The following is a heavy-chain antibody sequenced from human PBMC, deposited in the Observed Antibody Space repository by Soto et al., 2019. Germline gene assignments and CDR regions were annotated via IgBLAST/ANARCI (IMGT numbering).Heavy chain of an antibody. CDR1: GYTFTGYY. CDR2: INPNSGGT. J-gene: IGHJ4*02. CDR3: ARDMYGDYGNTPEY. Sequence: ASVKVSCKASGYTFTGYYMHWVRQAPGQGLEWMGWINPNSGGTNYAQKFQGRVTMTRDTSISTAYMELSRLRSDDTAVYYCARDMYGDYGNTPEYWGQGTLVSVSS. V-gene: IGHV1-2*02. D-gene: IGHD4-17*01.